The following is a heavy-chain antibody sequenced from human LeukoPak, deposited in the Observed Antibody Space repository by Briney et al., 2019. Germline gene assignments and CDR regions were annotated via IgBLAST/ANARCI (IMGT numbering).Heavy chain of an antibody. Sequence: SETLSLTCTVSGGSISNYYWSWIRQSPGKGLEWIGYIYYSGRTDYNPSLKSRVIISVDTSKNQFSLKLSSVTAADTAVYYCARRIRYSGYDWFDYWGQGTLVTVSS. J-gene: IGHJ4*02. CDR3: ARRIRYSGYDWFDY. CDR2: IYYSGRT. V-gene: IGHV4-59*12. D-gene: IGHD5-12*01. CDR1: GGSISNYY.